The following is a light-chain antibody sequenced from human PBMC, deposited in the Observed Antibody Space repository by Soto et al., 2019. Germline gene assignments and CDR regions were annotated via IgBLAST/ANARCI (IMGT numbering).Light chain of an antibody. CDR3: QQYAVWRT. V-gene: IGKV3-15*01. CDR1: QSVGTS. Sequence: IVMTQSPATLSMSPGERVTLSCRASQSVGTSLAWYQQKPGQAPRLLIYGASTRATGIPARFSGSGSGTQFTLTISSLQSEDFAVYFCQQYAVWRTFGLGTKVEI. CDR2: GAS. J-gene: IGKJ1*01.